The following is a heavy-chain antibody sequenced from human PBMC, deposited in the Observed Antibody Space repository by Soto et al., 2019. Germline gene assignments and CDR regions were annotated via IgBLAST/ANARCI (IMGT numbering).Heavy chain of an antibody. D-gene: IGHD3-3*01. CDR1: GGSISSYY. V-gene: IGHV4-59*01. CDR3: ARDHPELRFFDY. Sequence: SETLSLTCTVSGGSISSYYWSWIRQPPGKGLEWIGYIYYSGSTNYNPSLKSRVTISVDTSKNQFSLKLSSVTAADTAVYYCARDHPELRFFDYWGQGTLVTVPQ. CDR2: IYYSGST. J-gene: IGHJ4*02.